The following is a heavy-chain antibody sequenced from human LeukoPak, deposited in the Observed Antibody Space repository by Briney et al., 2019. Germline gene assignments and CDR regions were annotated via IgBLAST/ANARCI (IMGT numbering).Heavy chain of an antibody. J-gene: IGHJ4*02. CDR1: GFTFSSYA. V-gene: IGHV3-30-3*01. CDR2: ISYDGSNK. D-gene: IGHD3-3*01. Sequence: PGGSLRLSCAASGFTFSSYAMHWVRQAPGKGLEWVAVISYDGSNKYYADSVKGRFTISRDNSKNRLYLQMNSLRAEDTAVYYCARGGIFGVVEIDYWGQGTLVTVSS. CDR3: ARGGIFGVVEIDY.